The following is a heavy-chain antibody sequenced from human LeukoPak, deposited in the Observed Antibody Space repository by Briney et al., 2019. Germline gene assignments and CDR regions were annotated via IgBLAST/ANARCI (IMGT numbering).Heavy chain of an antibody. CDR1: GFTFSTYS. V-gene: IGHV3-21*01. J-gene: IGHJ4*02. CDR2: ISSSSSYI. Sequence: GGSLRLSCAASGFTFSTYSMNWVRQAPGKGLEWVSSISSSSSYIFYSDSVKGRFTISRDNAKNSLYLQMNSLRAEDTAVYSCARAVTMVRGVAEYFFDYWGQGTLVTVSS. D-gene: IGHD3-10*01. CDR3: ARAVTMVRGVAEYFFDY.